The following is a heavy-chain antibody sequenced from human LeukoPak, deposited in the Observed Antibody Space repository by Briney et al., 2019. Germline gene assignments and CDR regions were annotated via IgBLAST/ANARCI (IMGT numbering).Heavy chain of an antibody. Sequence: AGGSLRLSCAASGFTFNNAWMSWVRQAPGKGLEWVGRIKSKTDGGTTDYAAPVKGRFTISRDDSKNTLYLQMNSLKTEDTAVYYCTTAGSPGFYIAAAGTRDYWGQGTLVTVSS. CDR2: IKSKTDGGTT. V-gene: IGHV3-15*01. CDR1: GFTFNNAW. D-gene: IGHD6-13*01. J-gene: IGHJ4*02. CDR3: TTAGSPGFYIAAAGTRDY.